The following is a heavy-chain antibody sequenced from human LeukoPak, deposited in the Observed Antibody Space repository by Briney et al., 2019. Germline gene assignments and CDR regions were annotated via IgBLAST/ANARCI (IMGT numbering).Heavy chain of an antibody. D-gene: IGHD6-13*01. V-gene: IGHV4-59*12. J-gene: IGHJ1*01. CDR1: GGSISTYY. CDR3: ARAFSSSWYENFQH. Sequence: PSETLSLTCTVSGGSISTYYWSWIRQPPGKGLEWIGYIYYTGSTNYNPSLKSRVTMSVDTSKIQFSLKLSSVTAADTAVYYCARAFSSSWYENFQHWGQGTLVTVSS. CDR2: IYYTGST.